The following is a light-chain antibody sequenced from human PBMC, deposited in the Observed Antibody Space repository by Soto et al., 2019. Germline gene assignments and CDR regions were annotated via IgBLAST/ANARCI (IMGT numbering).Light chain of an antibody. CDR2: GAS. Sequence: EIVLTQSPGTLSLSPGERATLSCRASQSVSSSYLAWYQQKPGQAPRLLIYGASSRATGRPDRFSGSGSGTDFTLTISRMEPEDFAVYYCQQYGSSPGTFGQGTQVDI. CDR3: QQYGSSPGT. CDR1: QSVSSSY. V-gene: IGKV3-20*01. J-gene: IGKJ1*01.